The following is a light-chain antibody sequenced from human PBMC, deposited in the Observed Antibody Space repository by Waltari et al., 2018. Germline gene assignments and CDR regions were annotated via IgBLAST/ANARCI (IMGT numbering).Light chain of an antibody. CDR1: RAIGKV. J-gene: IGKJ4*01. Sequence: IVLTQSPATLSLSPGDRAQTACRASRAIGKVLAWYQQKPGQPPRLHIFDASGRAPGVPARFSGGGSETDFALTINSLEPEDFAVYYCQQRRDWPLTFGGGTKVEI. V-gene: IGKV3-11*01. CDR3: QQRRDWPLT. CDR2: DAS.